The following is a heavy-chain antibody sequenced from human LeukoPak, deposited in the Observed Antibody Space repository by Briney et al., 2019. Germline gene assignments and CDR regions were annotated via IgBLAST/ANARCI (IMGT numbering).Heavy chain of an antibody. D-gene: IGHD6-13*01. CDR3: ARESGIAAAGFDY. Sequence: SETLSLTCTVSGGSISSHSWSWIRQPAGKGLEWIGRIYTSGSTNYNPSLKSQVTMSVDTSKNQFSLKLSSVTAADTAVYYCARESGIAAAGFDYWGQGTLVTVSS. CDR2: IYTSGST. V-gene: IGHV4-4*07. CDR1: GGSISSHS. J-gene: IGHJ4*02.